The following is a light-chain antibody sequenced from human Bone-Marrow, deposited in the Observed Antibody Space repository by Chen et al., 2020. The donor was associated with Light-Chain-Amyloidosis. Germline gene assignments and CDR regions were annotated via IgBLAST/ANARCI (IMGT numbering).Light chain of an antibody. V-gene: IGLV2-11*01. J-gene: IGLJ3*02. CDR1: SSDVGGYND. CDR2: DVT. Sequence: QSALTQPRSVSGSPGQSLTISCTGTSSDVGGYNDVSWYQQHPGKAPILIIYDVTKRPSGVPYRFSGSKSGNATSLTISGLQAEDEADYYYCSFAGSYISWVFGEGTKLTVL. CDR3: CSFAGSYISWV.